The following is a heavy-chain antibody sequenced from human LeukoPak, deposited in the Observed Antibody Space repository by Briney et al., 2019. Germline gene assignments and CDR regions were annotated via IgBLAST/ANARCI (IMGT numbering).Heavy chain of an antibody. CDR1: GFTFTSSA. D-gene: IGHD6-6*01. Sequence: GASVKVSCKASGFTFTSSAVQWVRQARGQRLEWIGWIVVGSGNTNYAQKFQERVTITRDMSTSTAYMELSSLRSEDTAVYYCAATSFEQLGLTVFDLWGRGTLVTVSS. CDR3: AATSFEQLGLTVFDL. CDR2: IVVGSGNT. J-gene: IGHJ2*01. V-gene: IGHV1-58*01.